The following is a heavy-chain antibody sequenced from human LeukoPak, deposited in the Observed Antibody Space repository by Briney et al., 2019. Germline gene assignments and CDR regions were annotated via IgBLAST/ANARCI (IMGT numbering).Heavy chain of an antibody. CDR2: INAGNGNT. Sequence: EASVKVSCKASGYTFTSYAMHWVRQAPGQRLEWMGWINAGNGNTKYSQEFQGRVTITRDTSASTAYMELSSLRSEDMAVYYCARDSSREGYYYYYMDVWGKGTTVTVSS. CDR1: GYTFTSYA. D-gene: IGHD5-24*01. J-gene: IGHJ6*03. V-gene: IGHV1-3*03. CDR3: ARDSSREGYYYYYMDV.